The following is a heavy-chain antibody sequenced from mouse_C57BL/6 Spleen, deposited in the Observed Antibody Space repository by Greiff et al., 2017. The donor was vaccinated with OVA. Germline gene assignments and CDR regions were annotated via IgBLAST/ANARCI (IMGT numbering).Heavy chain of an antibody. J-gene: IGHJ1*03. V-gene: IGHV1-84*01. CDR3: ARRYDGSSYCYYDG. D-gene: IGHD1-1*01. CDR2: IYRGSGNN. Sequence: VQLLQSGPELVKPAASVTISCKASGYTFTDYYLNCVKQRPGQGLVWIGWIYRGSGNNKYNEKFKGKAPFTVDTSCSTSYIQLSSLTSDDSADDISARRYDGSSYCYYDGWGTGTTVTAAS. CDR1: GYTFTDYY.